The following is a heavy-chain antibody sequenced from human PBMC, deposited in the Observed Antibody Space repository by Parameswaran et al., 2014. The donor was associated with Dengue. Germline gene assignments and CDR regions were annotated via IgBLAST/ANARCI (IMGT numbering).Heavy chain of an antibody. V-gene: IGHV3-7*01. J-gene: IGHJ3*02. Sequence: RWIRQPPGKGLEWVANIKQDGSEKYYVDSVKGRFTISRDNAKNSLYLQMNSLRAEDTAVYYCARVHGGGAFDIWGQGTMVTVSS. CDR3: ARVHGGGAFDI. CDR2: IKQDGSEK.